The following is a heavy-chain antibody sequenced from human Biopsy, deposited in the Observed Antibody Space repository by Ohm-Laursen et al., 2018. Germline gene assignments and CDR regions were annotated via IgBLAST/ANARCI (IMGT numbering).Heavy chain of an antibody. CDR2: INPNSGGT. CDR3: ARGGLNYWYFDL. V-gene: IGHV1-2*02. J-gene: IGHJ2*01. D-gene: IGHD3-16*01. CDR1: GYTFTDSY. Sequence: ASVKVSCKASGYTFTDSYMHWVRQAPGQGLEWMGWINPNSGGTNYAQKLQGRVTMTRDTSMSTAYMELNRLRSDDTAVYYCARGGLNYWYFDLWGRGTLVTVSS.